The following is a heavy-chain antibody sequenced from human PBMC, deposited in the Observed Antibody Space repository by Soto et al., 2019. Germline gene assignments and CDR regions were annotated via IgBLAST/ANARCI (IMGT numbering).Heavy chain of an antibody. D-gene: IGHD2-15*01. CDR1: GLTSGIYD. Sequence: EGQLLESGGGLIQPGGSLRLSCAASGLTSGIYDISWVRQAPGKGLEWVSVISTGGVPYYADSVKGRFTISRDISKNTLFLQMSSLRVEDTSVYYCAKGGTCYKQFDYWGQGTLFTVSS. CDR3: AKGGTCYKQFDY. CDR2: ISTGGVP. J-gene: IGHJ4*02. V-gene: IGHV3-23*01.